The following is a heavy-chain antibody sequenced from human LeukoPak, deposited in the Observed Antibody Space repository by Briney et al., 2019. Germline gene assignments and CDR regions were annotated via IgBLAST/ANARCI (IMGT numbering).Heavy chain of an antibody. J-gene: IGHJ6*02. CDR1: GGSISSGDYY. V-gene: IGHV4-30-4*01. CDR2: IYYSGST. CDR3: ARDLRSVQKDHYYNYGMDV. D-gene: IGHD2-15*01. Sequence: SSQTLSLTCTVSGGSISSGDYYWSWIRQPPGKGLEWIGYIYYSGSTYSNPSLKSRVIISVDTSRNQFSLKMRSVTAADTAVYYCARDLRSVQKDHYYNYGMDVWGQGTTVTVSS.